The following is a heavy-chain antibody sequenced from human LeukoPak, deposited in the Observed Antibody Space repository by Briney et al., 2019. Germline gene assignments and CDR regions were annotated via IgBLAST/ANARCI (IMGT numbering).Heavy chain of an antibody. CDR3: ARVGSSWPFYYFDY. CDR2: IYYSGTT. D-gene: IGHD6-13*01. CDR1: GGSISSSAHY. Sequence: SETLSLTCTVSGGSISSSAHYWGWIRQPPGKGLEWIGNIYYSGTTYYNPSLKSRVTISVDTSNNQFSLKLSSVTAADTAVYYCARVGSSWPFYYFDYWGQGTLVTVSS. J-gene: IGHJ4*02. V-gene: IGHV4-39*07.